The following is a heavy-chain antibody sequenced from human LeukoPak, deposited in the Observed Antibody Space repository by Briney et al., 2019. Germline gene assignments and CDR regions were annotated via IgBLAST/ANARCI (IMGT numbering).Heavy chain of an antibody. CDR3: ARYGNYNLFDP. CDR2: INHSGST. CDR1: GGSFSGYY. J-gene: IGHJ5*02. V-gene: IGHV4-34*01. D-gene: IGHD4-17*01. Sequence: SETLSLTCAVYGGSFSGYYWSWIRQPPGKGLEWIGEINHSGSTNYNPSLKSRGTISVDTSKNQFSLKLSSVTAADTAVYYCARYGNYNLFDPWGQGTLVTVSA.